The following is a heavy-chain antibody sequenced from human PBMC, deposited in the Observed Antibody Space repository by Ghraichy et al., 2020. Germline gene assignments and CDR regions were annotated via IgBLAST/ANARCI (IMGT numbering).Heavy chain of an antibody. D-gene: IGHD3-22*01. Sequence: GGSLRLSCAASGFTFSSYSMNWVRQAPGKGLEWVSSISSSSSYIYYADSVKGRFTISRDNAKNSLYLQMNSLRAEDTAVYYCARDFGRYYDSSGYSPFDYWGQGTLVTVSS. CDR2: ISSSSSYI. CDR1: GFTFSSYS. V-gene: IGHV3-21*01. CDR3: ARDFGRYYDSSGYSPFDY. J-gene: IGHJ4*02.